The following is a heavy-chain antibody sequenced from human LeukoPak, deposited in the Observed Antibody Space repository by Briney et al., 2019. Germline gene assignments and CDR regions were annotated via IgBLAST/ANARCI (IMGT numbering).Heavy chain of an antibody. Sequence: SMKVSCKASGGTFSSYAISWVRQAPGQGLEWMGRIIPIFGTANYAQKFQGRVTITTDESTSTAYMELSSLRSEDTAVYYCARVYYYDSSGYGIWGQGTLVTVSS. CDR2: IIPIFGTA. V-gene: IGHV1-69*05. J-gene: IGHJ4*02. D-gene: IGHD3-22*01. CDR3: ARVYYYDSSGYGI. CDR1: GGTFSSYA.